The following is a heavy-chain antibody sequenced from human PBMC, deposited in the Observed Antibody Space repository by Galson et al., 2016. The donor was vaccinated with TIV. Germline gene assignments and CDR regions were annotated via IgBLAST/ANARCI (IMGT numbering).Heavy chain of an antibody. V-gene: IGHV3-30*07. CDR3: AKATWAYDFDY. J-gene: IGHJ4*02. D-gene: IGHD5-12*01. CDR1: GFTFSNYP. Sequence: SLRLSCAASGFTFSNYPMHWVRQTPGKGLEWVAVISYDGRIEDYADPVKGRFTISRDNSRNTVFLQMNSLRAEDTAVYYCAKATWAYDFDYWGQGTLVTVSS. CDR2: ISYDGRIE.